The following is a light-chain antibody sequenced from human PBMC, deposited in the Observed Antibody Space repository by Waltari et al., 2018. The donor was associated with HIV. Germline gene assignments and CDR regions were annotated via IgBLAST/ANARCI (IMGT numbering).Light chain of an antibody. CDR2: AAS. CDR3: QQLNNYPFT. J-gene: IGKJ3*01. V-gene: IGKV1-9*01. Sequence: DIQLTQSPSFLSASVGDRVTITCRASQGISSYLAWYQQKPGKAPNLLIYAASSLQSGVPSRFSVSVSVTEFTLTISILHPEDFATYYCQQLNNYPFTFGPGTNLDIK. CDR1: QGISSY.